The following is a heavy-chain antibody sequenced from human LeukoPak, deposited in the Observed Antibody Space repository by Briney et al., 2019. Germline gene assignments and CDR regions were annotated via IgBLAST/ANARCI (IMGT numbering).Heavy chain of an antibody. V-gene: IGHV3-23*01. D-gene: IGHD5-12*01. CDR3: ARYMVATSNYFDH. Sequence: GGSLSLSCAASGFTFSSYAMTWVRQPPGKGLEWVSSITSSGRRTYYADYGKDRFTIARDSSRNTLHLEMNSLRAEDTALYYCARYMVATSNYFDHWGQGTLVTVSS. J-gene: IGHJ4*02. CDR1: GFTFSSYA. CDR2: ITSSGRRT.